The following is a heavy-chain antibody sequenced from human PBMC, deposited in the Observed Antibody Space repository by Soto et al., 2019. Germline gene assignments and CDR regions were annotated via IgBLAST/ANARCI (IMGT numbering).Heavy chain of an antibody. Sequence: ESGPTLVNPTETLTLTCTVSGFSLSNARMGVSWIRQPPGKALEWLAHIFSNDEKSYSTSLKSRLTISKDTSKSQVVLTMTNMDPVDTATYYCARMDAIQDGYDYVWGSYRYTYFDYWGQGTLVTVSS. CDR2: IFSNDEK. V-gene: IGHV2-26*01. CDR3: ARMDAIQDGYDYVWGSYRYTYFDY. J-gene: IGHJ4*02. CDR1: GFSLSNARMG. D-gene: IGHD3-16*02.